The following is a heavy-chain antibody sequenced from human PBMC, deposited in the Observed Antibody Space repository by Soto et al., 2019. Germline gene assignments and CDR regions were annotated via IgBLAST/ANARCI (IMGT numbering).Heavy chain of an antibody. J-gene: IGHJ4*02. CDR3: ARESEDLTSNFDN. CDR2: ISSTTNYI. CDR1: GFTFTSYS. Sequence: GGSLRLSCTASGFTFTSYSMTGVRQAPGKGLEWVSSISSTTNYIYYGDSMKGRFTISRDNAKNSLYLEMNSLRAEDTAVYYCARESEDLTSNFDNWGQGTLVTVSS. V-gene: IGHV3-21*06.